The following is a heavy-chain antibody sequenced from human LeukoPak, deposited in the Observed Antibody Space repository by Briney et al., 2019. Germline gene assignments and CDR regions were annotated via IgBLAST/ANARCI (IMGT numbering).Heavy chain of an antibody. Sequence: PGGSLRLSCAASGFTFSSYGMHWVRQAPGKGLEWVGRIKSKTDGGTTDYAAPVKGRFTISRDDSKNTLYLQMNSLRTEDTAVYYCTTGGYSYAQTFDYWGQGTLVTVSS. J-gene: IGHJ4*02. D-gene: IGHD5-18*01. V-gene: IGHV3-15*01. CDR3: TTGGYSYAQTFDY. CDR2: IKSKTDGGTT. CDR1: GFTFSSYG.